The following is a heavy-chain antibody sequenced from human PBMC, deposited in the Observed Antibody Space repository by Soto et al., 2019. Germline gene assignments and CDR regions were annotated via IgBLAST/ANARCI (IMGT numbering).Heavy chain of an antibody. CDR3: ARVSAKDEKAKFDP. V-gene: IGHV6-1*01. J-gene: IGHJ5*02. D-gene: IGHD1-26*01. Sequence: SQTLSLTCAISGDSVSSTSAAWNWIRQSPLRGLEWLGRTYYRSKWYNDYAVSVKSRITINPDTSKNQFSLQLNSVTPEDTAVYYCARVSAKDEKAKFDPWGQGTLVTVSS. CDR1: GDSVSSTSAA. CDR2: TYYRSKWYN.